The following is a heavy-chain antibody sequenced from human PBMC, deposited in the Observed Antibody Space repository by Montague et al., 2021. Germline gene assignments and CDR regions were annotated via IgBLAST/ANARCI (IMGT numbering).Heavy chain of an antibody. CDR1: GGSFNDYY. CDR3: ARRPRITVTGRFDL. D-gene: IGHD4-11*01. Sequence: SETLSFTCAGSGGSFNDYYWSWIRQSPGQGLEWIGDITHNGRTNSNPSLKSRVTLSVDTSKSHFSLNLTSVTAADTAVYFCARRPRITVTGRFDLWGEGTLVTVSS. CDR2: ITHNGRT. J-gene: IGHJ4*02. V-gene: IGHV4-34*01.